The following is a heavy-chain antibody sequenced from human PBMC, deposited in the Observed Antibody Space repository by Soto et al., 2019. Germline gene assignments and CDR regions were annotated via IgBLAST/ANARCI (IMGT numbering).Heavy chain of an antibody. D-gene: IGHD3-22*01. J-gene: IGHJ6*02. CDR2: VYYSGST. V-gene: IGHV4-39*01. Sequence: SETLSLTCSVSGGSVTLTSYYWGWIRQPPGKGLEWIGNVYYSGSTNYNPSLKSRVTISVDTSKNQFSLSLKSVAAADTAVYYCASDYSGYSADPEYYGVEVWGQGTTVTVSS. CDR1: GGSVTLTSYY. CDR3: ASDYSGYSADPEYYGVEV.